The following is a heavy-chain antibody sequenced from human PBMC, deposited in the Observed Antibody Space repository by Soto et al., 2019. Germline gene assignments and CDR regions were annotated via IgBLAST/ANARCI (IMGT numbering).Heavy chain of an antibody. J-gene: IGHJ6*02. CDR3: AKLVEEMCPYCISTSPAYYYYGMDV. D-gene: IGHD2-2*01. CDR2: ISYDGSNK. V-gene: IGHV3-30*18. Sequence: PGGSLRLSCAASGFTFSSYGMHWVRQAPGKGLEWVAVISYDGSNKYYADSVKGRFTISRDNSKNTLYLQMNSLRAEDTAVYYCAKLVEEMCPYCISTSPAYYYYGMDVWGQGTTVTVSS. CDR1: GFTFSSYG.